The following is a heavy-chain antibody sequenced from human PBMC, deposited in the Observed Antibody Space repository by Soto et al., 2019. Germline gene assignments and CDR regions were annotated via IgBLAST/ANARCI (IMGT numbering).Heavy chain of an antibody. CDR2: ISHDGHA. CDR3: ARNIVATITVYYGMDV. V-gene: IGHV4-39*07. Sequence: SETLSLTCSVLDDSISDSRYYWGWIRQSPEKGLEWIGSISHDGHAYYNPPLKSRVTLFADTSRNQFSLKMKSVTAADTAVYYCARNIVATITVYYGMDVWGQGTTVTVSS. D-gene: IGHD5-12*01. CDR1: DDSISDSRYY. J-gene: IGHJ6*02.